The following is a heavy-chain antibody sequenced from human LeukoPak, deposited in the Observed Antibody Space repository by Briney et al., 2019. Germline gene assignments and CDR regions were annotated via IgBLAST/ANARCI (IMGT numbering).Heavy chain of an antibody. CDR2: IYRSEST. CDR3: ARGDDILTGYQN. CDR1: GGSISSGGYS. V-gene: IGHV4-30-2*01. Sequence: SQTLSLTCAVSGGSISSGGYSWSWIRQPPGKGLEWIGYIYRSESTYYNPSLKSRVTISVDRSKNQFSLKLSSVTAADTAVYYCARGDDILTGYQNWGQGTLVTVSS. D-gene: IGHD3-9*01. J-gene: IGHJ4*02.